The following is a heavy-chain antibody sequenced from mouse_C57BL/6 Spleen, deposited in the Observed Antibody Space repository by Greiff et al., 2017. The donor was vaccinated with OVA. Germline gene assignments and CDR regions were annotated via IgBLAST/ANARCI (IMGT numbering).Heavy chain of an antibody. CDR2: IHPGSGGT. D-gene: IGHD1-1*01. CDR3: ASITTVVATGDD. J-gene: IGHJ4*01. CDR1: GYAFTSYL. V-gene: IGHV1-54*01. Sequence: QVQLQQSGAELVRPGTSVKVSCKASGYAFTSYLIEWVKQRPGQGLEWIGVIHPGSGGTNYNEKFKGKATLTVDKSSSTAYMQLSSLTSEDSAVYYCASITTVVATGDDWGQGTSVTVSS.